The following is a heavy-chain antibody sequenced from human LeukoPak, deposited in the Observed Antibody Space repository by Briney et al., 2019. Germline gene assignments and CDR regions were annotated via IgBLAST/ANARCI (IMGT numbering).Heavy chain of an antibody. D-gene: IGHD1-26*01. CDR3: AKDVCGNYCSFDV. J-gene: IGHJ3*01. V-gene: IGHV3-23*01. CDR1: GLTFSTYA. Sequence: GGSLRLSCAASGLTFSTYAMSWVRQAPGKGLEWVSGISGSGDNTYYADSAKGRFTISRDNSKNTVHLQMNSLRAEDTALYYCAKDVCGNYCSFDVWAKGQWSPSLQ. CDR2: ISGSGDNT.